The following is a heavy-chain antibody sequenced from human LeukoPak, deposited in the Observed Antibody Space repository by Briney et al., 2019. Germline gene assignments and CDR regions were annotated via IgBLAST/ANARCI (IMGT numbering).Heavy chain of an antibody. V-gene: IGHV3-53*01. CDR2: IYSGGST. Sequence: GGSLRLSCAASGFTVSSSYMSWVRQAPGKGLEWVSIIYSGGSTYYADSVKGRFTISRDKSKNTLYLQMNSLRAEDTAMYYCASPSSGQSFDIWGQGTMVTVSS. CDR1: GFTVSSSY. J-gene: IGHJ3*02. CDR3: ASPSSGQSFDI. D-gene: IGHD6-19*01.